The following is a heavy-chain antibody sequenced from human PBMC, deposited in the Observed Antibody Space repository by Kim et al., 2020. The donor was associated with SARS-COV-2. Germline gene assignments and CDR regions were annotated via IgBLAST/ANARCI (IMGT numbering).Heavy chain of an antibody. V-gene: IGHV3-7*01. D-gene: IGHD3-9*01. Sequence: GGSLRLSCAASGFTFSGYWMNWVRQAPGKGLEWLAHIKPDGSGKGYVDSVKGRFTISRDNAENSLYLQMNSLRVEDTAVYYCAREDWYSCGWWGQGALVTVSS. J-gene: IGHJ4*02. CDR1: GFTFSGYW. CDR3: AREDWYSCGW. CDR2: IKPDGSGK.